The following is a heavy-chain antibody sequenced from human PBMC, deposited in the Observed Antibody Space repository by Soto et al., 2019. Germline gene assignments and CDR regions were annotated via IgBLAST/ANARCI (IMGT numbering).Heavy chain of an antibody. J-gene: IGHJ4*02. CDR2: ISGGIGST. CDR3: AKGAARYLDY. V-gene: IGHV3-23*01. Sequence: VGSLRLSCAASGFSFGTYAMTWVRQAPGKGLEWVSTISGGIGSTFYADSVKGRFLISRDISQKTVFLHMNSLRGEDTAVYFCAKGAARYLDYWGQGALVTVSS. CDR1: GFSFGTYA.